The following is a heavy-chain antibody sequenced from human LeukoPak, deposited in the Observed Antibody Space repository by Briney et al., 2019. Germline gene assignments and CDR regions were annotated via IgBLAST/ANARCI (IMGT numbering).Heavy chain of an antibody. J-gene: IGHJ4*02. CDR1: GGTFSSYA. CDR3: AGCGGDCYSRAYFDY. Sequence: GASVTVSCKASGGTFSSYAISWVRQAPGQGLEWMGRIIPILGIANYAQKFQGRVTITADKSTSTAYMELSSLRSEDTAVYYCAGCGGDCYSRAYFDYWGQGTLVTVSS. V-gene: IGHV1-69*04. CDR2: IIPILGIA. D-gene: IGHD2-21*02.